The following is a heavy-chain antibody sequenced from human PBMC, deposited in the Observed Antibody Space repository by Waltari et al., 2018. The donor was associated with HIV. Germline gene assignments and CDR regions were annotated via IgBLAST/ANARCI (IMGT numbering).Heavy chain of an antibody. V-gene: IGHV3-23*01. Sequence: VQLLESGGGLVQSGGSMTLSCAASGFGFSSSALFRVRQGPGKGLEWVSAIGGGGDRSYYVDAVKGRFTISRDNSKNTLSLQMNGLRAEDTAVYYCVKGGGYYDSTGNVPFDYWGQGSLVTVSS. D-gene: IGHD3-3*01. CDR1: GFGFSSSA. CDR2: IGGGGDRS. CDR3: VKGGGYYDSTGNVPFDY. J-gene: IGHJ4*02.